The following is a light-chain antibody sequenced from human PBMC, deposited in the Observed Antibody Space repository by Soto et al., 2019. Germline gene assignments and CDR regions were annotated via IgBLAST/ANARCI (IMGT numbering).Light chain of an antibody. CDR3: AAWDDSLNGYV. CDR1: SSNIGSNS. Sequence: SVVPQPTPASGTPGPRVTISCSGSSSNIGSNSVNWYQQLPGTAPKLLIYSNDRRPSGVPDRFSGSKSGTSASLAISGLQSEDEADYYCAAWDDSLNGYVFGTGTKVTVL. CDR2: SND. V-gene: IGLV1-44*01. J-gene: IGLJ1*01.